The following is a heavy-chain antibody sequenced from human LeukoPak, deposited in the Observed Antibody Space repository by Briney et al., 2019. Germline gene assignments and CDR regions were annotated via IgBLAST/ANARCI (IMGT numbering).Heavy chain of an antibody. CDR3: ARHRTAMVNFDY. CDR1: GGSISSYY. CDR2: IYYSGST. Sequence: SETLSLTCTVSGGSISSYYWSWIRQPPGKGLEWIGYIYYSGSTNYNPSLKSRVTISVDTSKNQSSLKLSSVTAADTAVYYCARHRTAMVNFDYWGQGTLVTVSP. V-gene: IGHV4-59*08. D-gene: IGHD5-18*01. J-gene: IGHJ4*02.